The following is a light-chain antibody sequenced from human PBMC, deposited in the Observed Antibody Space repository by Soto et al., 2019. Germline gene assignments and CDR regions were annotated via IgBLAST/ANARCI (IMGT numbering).Light chain of an antibody. V-gene: IGKV3D-15*01. J-gene: IGKJ5*01. Sequence: EIVLTQSPGTLSLSPGERATLSCRASQSLTNNYFAWYQQKPVRALRLLIDGASTRATGVPARFSGGGSGTEFTLTSSSLQSEDFAVYYCQQYKNRPPPFGQGTRLENK. CDR1: QSLTNN. CDR2: GAS. CDR3: QQYKNRPPP.